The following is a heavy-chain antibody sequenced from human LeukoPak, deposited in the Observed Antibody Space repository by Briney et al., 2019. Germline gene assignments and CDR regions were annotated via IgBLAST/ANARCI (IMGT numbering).Heavy chain of an antibody. Sequence: GGSLRLSCAASGFTFSSYWMSWVRQAPGKGLEWVANIKQDGSEKYYVDSVKGRFTISRDNAKNSLYLQMNSMRAEDTAVYYCARALTLFYGSGSPYWYFDLWGRGTMVTVSS. D-gene: IGHD3-10*01. CDR2: IKQDGSEK. V-gene: IGHV3-7*01. CDR3: ARALTLFYGSGSPYWYFDL. CDR1: GFTFSSYW. J-gene: IGHJ2*01.